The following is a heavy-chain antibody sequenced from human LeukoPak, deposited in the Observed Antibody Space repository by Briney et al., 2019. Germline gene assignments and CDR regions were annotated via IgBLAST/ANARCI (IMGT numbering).Heavy chain of an antibody. CDR3: TTLRWGIVVVDRGYYYYYYMDV. CDR1: GFTFSNAW. Sequence: GGSLRLSCAASGFTFSNAWMSWVRQAPGKGLEWVGRIKSKTDGGTTDYAAPVKGRFTISRDDSKNTLYLQMNSLKTEDTAVYYCTTLRWGIVVVDRGYYYYYYMDVWGKGTTVTISS. CDR2: IKSKTDGGTT. D-gene: IGHD2-15*01. J-gene: IGHJ6*03. V-gene: IGHV3-15*01.